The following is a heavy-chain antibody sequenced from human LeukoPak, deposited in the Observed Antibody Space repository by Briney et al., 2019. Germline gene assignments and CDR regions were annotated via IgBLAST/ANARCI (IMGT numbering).Heavy chain of an antibody. CDR2: IHYSGST. V-gene: IGHV4-59*05. D-gene: IGHD2-21*01. Sequence: PSETLSLTCTVSGGSIRSYYWPWIRHPPGKGLEWIGSIHYSGSTFYSPSLKSRVTISVDTSKNQFSLILTSVTASDTAVYYCAREEASVGDYWGQGILVTVSS. CDR3: AREEASVGDY. J-gene: IGHJ4*02. CDR1: GGSIRSYY.